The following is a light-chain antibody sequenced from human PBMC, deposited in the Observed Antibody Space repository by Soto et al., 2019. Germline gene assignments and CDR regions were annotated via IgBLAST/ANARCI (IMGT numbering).Light chain of an antibody. CDR2: DAS. V-gene: IGKV3-20*01. J-gene: IGKJ4*01. Sequence: EFVLTQSPGTLSLSPGERATLSCRASQTVRNNYLAWYQQKPGQAPRLLIYDASSRATGIPDRFSGGGSGTDFTLTISRLEPEDFAVDYCQQFSSYPLTCGGGTKVDIK. CDR3: QQFSSYPLT. CDR1: QTVRNNY.